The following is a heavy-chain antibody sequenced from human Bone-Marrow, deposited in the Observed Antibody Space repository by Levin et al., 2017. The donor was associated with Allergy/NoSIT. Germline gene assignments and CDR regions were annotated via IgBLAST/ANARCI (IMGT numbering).Heavy chain of an antibody. Sequence: SQTLSLTCPVSGGSISRSPYYWVWIRQPPGKGLEWIGSIYYIGNTYYNPSLKSRATLSVDTSKNQFSLKLSSVTAADTAVYYCAREGTPQSWDYWGQGTLVTVSS. V-gene: IGHV4-39*07. J-gene: IGHJ4*01. CDR2: IYYIGNT. CDR1: GGSISRSPYY. D-gene: IGHD1-14*01. CDR3: AREGTPQSWDY.